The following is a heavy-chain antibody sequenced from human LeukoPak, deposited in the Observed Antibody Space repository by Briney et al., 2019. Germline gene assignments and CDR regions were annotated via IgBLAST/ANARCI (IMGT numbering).Heavy chain of an antibody. Sequence: GGSLRLSCAASGFTFSSYSMNWVRQAPGKGLEWVSSISSSSSYIYYADSVKGRFTISRDNAKNSLYLQMNSLRAEDTAVYYCARGGSPTQYYDFWSGYLYYYYYYMDVWGKGTTVTVSS. V-gene: IGHV3-21*01. D-gene: IGHD3-3*01. CDR2: ISSSSSYI. CDR1: GFTFSSYS. J-gene: IGHJ6*03. CDR3: ARGGSPTQYYDFWSGYLYYYYYYMDV.